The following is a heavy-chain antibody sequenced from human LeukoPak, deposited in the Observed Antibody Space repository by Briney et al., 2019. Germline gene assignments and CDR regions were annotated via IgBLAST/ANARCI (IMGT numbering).Heavy chain of an antibody. J-gene: IGHJ6*03. CDR3: ARNPRGVLWFGELFFYYYMDV. D-gene: IGHD3-10*01. CDR1: GYTFTSYG. CDR2: ISAYNGNT. Sequence: GASVKVSCKASGYTFTSYGISWVRQATGQGLEWMGWISAYNGNTNYAQKLQGRVTMTTDTSTSTAYMELRSLRSDDTAVYYCARNPRGVLWFGELFFYYYMDVWGKGTTVTVSS. V-gene: IGHV1-18*01.